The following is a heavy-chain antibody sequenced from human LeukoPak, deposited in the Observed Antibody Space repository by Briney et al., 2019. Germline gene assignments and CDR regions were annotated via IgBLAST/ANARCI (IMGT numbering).Heavy chain of an antibody. D-gene: IGHD1-26*01. J-gene: IGHJ4*02. CDR3: AREGTWSYYYDY. CDR2: MKQDGNEK. CDR1: GFTFSNYW. V-gene: IGHV3-7*01. Sequence: GGSLRLSCVASGFTFSNYWISWVRQAPGKGLEWVANMKQDGNEKFYVDSVKGRFTISRDNAKNSLYLQMNRLRAEDTAVYYCAREGTWSYYYDYWGQGTLVTVSS.